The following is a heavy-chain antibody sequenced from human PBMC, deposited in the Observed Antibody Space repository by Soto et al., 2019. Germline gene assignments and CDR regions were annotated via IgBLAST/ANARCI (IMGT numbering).Heavy chain of an antibody. CDR1: GFTFDDYA. D-gene: IGHD3-3*01. V-gene: IGHV3-9*01. J-gene: IGHJ4*02. CDR3: AKGAVTSIFAYFDY. Sequence: VHLVESGGGLVQPGRSLRLSCAASGFTFDDYAMHWVRQVPGKGLEWVSSISWNSGNIVYADSVKGRFTISRDSANHSLYLQMNSLKTEDTALYYCAKGAVTSIFAYFDYCGQGTLVTVSS. CDR2: ISWNSGNI.